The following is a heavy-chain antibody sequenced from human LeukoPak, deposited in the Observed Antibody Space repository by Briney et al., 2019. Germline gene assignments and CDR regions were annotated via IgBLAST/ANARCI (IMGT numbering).Heavy chain of an antibody. Sequence: QPGRSLRLSCAASGFTFTRYAMYWVRQAPGKGLEWVALISYDGSNKYYADSVKGRFTISRDNPKNTVYLQMNSPRAEDTAVYYCVKDPGCSSTSCSYYYYGMDVWGQGTTVTVSS. CDR1: GFTFTRYA. CDR2: ISYDGSNK. CDR3: VKDPGCSSTSCSYYYYGMDV. D-gene: IGHD2-2*01. V-gene: IGHV3-30*04. J-gene: IGHJ6*02.